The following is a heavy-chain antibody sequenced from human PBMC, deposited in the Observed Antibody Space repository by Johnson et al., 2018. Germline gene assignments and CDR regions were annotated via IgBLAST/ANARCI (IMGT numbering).Heavy chain of an antibody. CDR1: GFTLSRYA. Sequence: VQLQESGGGLNQPGGSLRLSCAASGFTLSRYAMNWVRQAPGKGLEWVSYISASSANIHYADSVRCRFTVSRDNAKSSVYLQMNNLRSDDTAVYYCARDGCSGGTGYFKNYMDVWGKGTTVTVS. D-gene: IGHD2-15*01. CDR3: ARDGCSGGTGYFKNYMDV. J-gene: IGHJ6*03. CDR2: ISASSANI. V-gene: IGHV3-48*01.